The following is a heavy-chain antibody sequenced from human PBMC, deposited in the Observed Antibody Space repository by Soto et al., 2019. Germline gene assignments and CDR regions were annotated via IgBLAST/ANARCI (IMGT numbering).Heavy chain of an antibody. CDR2: ISGYNGDT. CDR1: GYTFTRYG. J-gene: IGHJ6*02. CDR3: AKKGQPPYYFYGMDV. V-gene: IGHV1-18*01. Sequence: QGQLVQSGGEVKKPGASVKVSCKASGYTFTRYGISWVRQAPGQGLEWMGWISGYNGDTKYAQKFHGRVTMTVDTSTTTAYMELRRLTSDDRAVYYCAKKGQPPYYFYGMDVWGQGTTVTVSS.